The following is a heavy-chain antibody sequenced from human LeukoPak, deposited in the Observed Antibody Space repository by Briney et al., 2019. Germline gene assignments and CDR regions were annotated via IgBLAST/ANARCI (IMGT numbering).Heavy chain of an antibody. V-gene: IGHV3-7*01. CDR3: ARARLQSERTYYFDY. J-gene: IGHJ4*02. CDR1: GFTFSSYW. CDR2: IKQGGSEK. D-gene: IGHD6-25*01. Sequence: GGSLRLSCAASGFTFSSYWMSWVRQAPGKGLEWVANIKQGGSEKYYVDSVKGRFTISRDNAKNSLYLQMNSLRAEDTAVYYCARARLQSERTYYFDYWGQGTLVTVSS.